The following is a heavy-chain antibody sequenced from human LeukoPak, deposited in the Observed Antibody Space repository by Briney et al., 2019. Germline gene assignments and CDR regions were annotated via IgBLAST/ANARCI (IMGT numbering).Heavy chain of an antibody. CDR1: GFTFSSYA. Sequence: PGGSLRLSCAASGFTFSSYAMHWVRQAPGKGLEYVSAISSNGVSTYYANSVKDRFTISRDNSKNTLYLQMGSLRAEDMAVYYCARSRGYSYGLIDYWGQGTLVTVSS. V-gene: IGHV3-64*01. D-gene: IGHD5-18*01. CDR3: ARSRGYSYGLIDY. J-gene: IGHJ4*02. CDR2: ISSNGVST.